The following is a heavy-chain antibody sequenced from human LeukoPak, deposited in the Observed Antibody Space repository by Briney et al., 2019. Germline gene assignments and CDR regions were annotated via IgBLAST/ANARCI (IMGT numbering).Heavy chain of an antibody. CDR3: TGLRYFDWSYYYDAY. V-gene: IGHV3-15*07. CDR1: GFTFNTYG. J-gene: IGHJ4*02. D-gene: IGHD3-9*01. CDR2: IKSKTDGGTT. Sequence: GRSLRLSCAASGFTFNTYGMHWVRQAPGKGLEWVGRIKSKTDGGTTDYAAPVKGRFTISRDDSKNTLYLQMNSLKTEDTAVYYCTGLRYFDWSYYYDAYWGQGTLVTVSS.